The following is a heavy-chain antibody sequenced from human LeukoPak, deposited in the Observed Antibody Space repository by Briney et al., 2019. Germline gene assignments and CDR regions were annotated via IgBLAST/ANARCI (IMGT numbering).Heavy chain of an antibody. D-gene: IGHD3-10*01. Sequence: ASVKVSCKASGYTFTGQYLHWVRQAPGQGLEWMGWINPNSGGTNYAQKFQGRVTMTRDTSISTAYMELSRLRSDDTAVYYCARLAKNYGSGSGWFDPWGQGTLVTVSS. J-gene: IGHJ5*02. CDR2: INPNSGGT. V-gene: IGHV1-2*02. CDR3: ARLAKNYGSGSGWFDP. CDR1: GYTFTGQY.